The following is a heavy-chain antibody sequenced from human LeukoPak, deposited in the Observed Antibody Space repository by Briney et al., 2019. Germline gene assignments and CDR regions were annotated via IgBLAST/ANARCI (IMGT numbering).Heavy chain of an antibody. J-gene: IGHJ6*03. V-gene: IGHV4-39*01. D-gene: IGHD3-9*01. CDR2: MYYTGST. Sequence: SETLSLTCAVSGGSISSTRYYWGWVRQPPGKGLEWIASMYYTGSTHYNPSLESRVTISVDTSKNQLSLKLSPVTAADTAVYSCVRRRYLAYYMDVWGKGTTVTVSS. CDR1: GGSISSTRYY. CDR3: VRRRYLAYYMDV.